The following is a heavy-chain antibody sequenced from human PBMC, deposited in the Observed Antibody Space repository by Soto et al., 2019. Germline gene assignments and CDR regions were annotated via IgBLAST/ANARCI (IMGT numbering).Heavy chain of an antibody. CDR3: ARDLSPREETVRFDP. Sequence: ASVKVSCKASGGTFSSYTISWVRQAPGQGLEWMGRIIPILGIANYAQKFQGRVTITADKSTSTAYMELSSLRSEDTAVYYCARDLSPREETVRFDPWXQGTLVTVSS. D-gene: IGHD4-4*01. CDR1: GGTFSSYT. J-gene: IGHJ5*02. V-gene: IGHV1-69*04. CDR2: IIPILGIA.